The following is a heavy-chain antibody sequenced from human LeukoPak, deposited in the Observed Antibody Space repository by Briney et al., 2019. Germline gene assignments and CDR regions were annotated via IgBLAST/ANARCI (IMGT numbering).Heavy chain of an antibody. J-gene: IGHJ5*02. Sequence: SQTLSLTCTVSGGSISSGSYYWGWIRQPAGKGLEWIGRIYTSGSTNYNPSLKSRVTISVDTSKNQFSLKLGSVTAADTAVYYCARGGCSSTSCSIDPWGQGTLVTVSS. D-gene: IGHD2-2*01. V-gene: IGHV4-61*02. CDR1: GGSISSGSYY. CDR2: IYTSGST. CDR3: ARGGCSSTSCSIDP.